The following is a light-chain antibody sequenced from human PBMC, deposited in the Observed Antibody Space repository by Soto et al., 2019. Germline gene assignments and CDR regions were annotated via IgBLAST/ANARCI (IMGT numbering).Light chain of an antibody. CDR2: DVS. V-gene: IGLV2-11*01. J-gene: IGLJ2*01. CDR1: SSDVGGYNY. Sequence: QSALTQPRSVSGSPGQSVTISCTGTSSDVGGYNYVSWYQQHPGKAPKLMIYDVSKRPSGVPDRFSGSKSGNTASLTISGLQPEHEADYYCCSYAGSYPVVFGGGTKLTVL. CDR3: CSYAGSYPVV.